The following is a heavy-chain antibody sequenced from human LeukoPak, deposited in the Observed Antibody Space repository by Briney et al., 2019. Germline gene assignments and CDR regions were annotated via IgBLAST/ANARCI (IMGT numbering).Heavy chain of an antibody. V-gene: IGHV3-64*01. CDR3: ARVGKTSSAY. Sequence: GSLRLSCAASGFTFSSYAMHWVLQAPGKGLEYVSAISSTGTSTYYANSVKGRFTISRDNSKNTLYLQMGSLRGEDMAVYYCARVGKTSSAYWGQGTLVTVSS. CDR2: ISSTGTST. CDR1: GFTFSSYA. J-gene: IGHJ4*02.